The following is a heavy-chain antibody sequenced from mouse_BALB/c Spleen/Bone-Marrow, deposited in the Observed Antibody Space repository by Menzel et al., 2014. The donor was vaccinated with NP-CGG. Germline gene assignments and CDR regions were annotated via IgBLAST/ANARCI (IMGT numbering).Heavy chain of an antibody. CDR3: ARARSTMITTGTLDY. Sequence: EVQRVGSGVGLGQPGGSRKLSCAASGFTFSIFGMHWVRQAPEKGLEWVAYISSGSSTIYYADTLTGRFTISRDNPKNTLFLQMASLRSEDTAMYYCARARSTMITTGTLDYLGQGTSVAVSS. D-gene: IGHD2-4*01. CDR1: GFTFSIFG. J-gene: IGHJ4*01. CDR2: ISSGSSTI. V-gene: IGHV5-17*02.